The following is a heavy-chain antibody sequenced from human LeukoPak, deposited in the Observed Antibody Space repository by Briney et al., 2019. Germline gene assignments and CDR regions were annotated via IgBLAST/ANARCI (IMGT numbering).Heavy chain of an antibody. D-gene: IGHD6-19*01. CDR2: MNLNTGAT. CDR1: GYTFTGYY. CDR3: ARDRVGSGWPRPWYFEF. Sequence: GASVKVSCKPSGYTFTGYYLHWVRQAPGQALEWMGWMNLNTGATAYAQNFQGRVAMSRDTSIDTAYMDLSSLTSDDTAVYYCARDRVGSGWPRPWYFEFWGQGTLVTFSS. V-gene: IGHV1-2*02. J-gene: IGHJ4*02.